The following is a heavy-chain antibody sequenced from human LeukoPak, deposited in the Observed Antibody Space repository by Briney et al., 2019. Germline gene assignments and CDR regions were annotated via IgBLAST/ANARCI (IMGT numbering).Heavy chain of an antibody. CDR2: ISYDGSNK. J-gene: IGHJ3*02. V-gene: IGHV3-30*03. CDR1: GFTFSSYG. CDR3: ARVFYVPDAFDI. Sequence: PGGSLRLSCAASGFTFSSYGMHWVRQAPGKGLEWVAVISYDGSNKYYADSVKGRFTISRDNSKNTLYLQMNSLRAEDTAVYYCARVFYVPDAFDIWGQGTMVTVSS. D-gene: IGHD3-16*01.